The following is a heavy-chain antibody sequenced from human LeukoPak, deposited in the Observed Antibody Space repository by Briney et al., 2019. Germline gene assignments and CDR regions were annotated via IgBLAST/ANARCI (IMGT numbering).Heavy chain of an antibody. Sequence: PSETLSLTCTVSGGSISSSSYYWGWIRQPPGKELEWIGSIYYSGSTYYNPSLKSRVTISVDTSKNQFSLKLSSVTAADTAVYYCARDSSGYYYGGWFDPWGQGTLVTVSS. D-gene: IGHD3-22*01. CDR2: IYYSGST. J-gene: IGHJ5*02. CDR3: ARDSSGYYYGGWFDP. CDR1: GGSISSSSYY. V-gene: IGHV4-39*07.